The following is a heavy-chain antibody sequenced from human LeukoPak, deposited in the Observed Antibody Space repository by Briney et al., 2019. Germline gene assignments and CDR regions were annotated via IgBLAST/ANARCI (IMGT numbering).Heavy chain of an antibody. J-gene: IGHJ4*02. V-gene: IGHV3-33*06. CDR2: IWYDGSDK. CDR3: AKDSGGGYYYLDY. D-gene: IGHD4-23*01. Sequence: GGSLRLLCAASGFPLSTYNKLWLRQAPGKGLEWVAVIWYDGSDKYYGDSGKGRFTISRDNSKNTLWLQMNSLRAEDTAVYYCAKDSGGGYYYLDYWGQGTLVTVSS. CDR1: GFPLSTYN.